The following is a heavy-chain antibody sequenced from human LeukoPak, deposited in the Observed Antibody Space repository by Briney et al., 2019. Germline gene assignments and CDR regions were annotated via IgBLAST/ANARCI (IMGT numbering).Heavy chain of an antibody. J-gene: IGHJ4*02. D-gene: IGHD3/OR15-3a*01. V-gene: IGHV4-39*01. Sequence: SETLSLTCTVSGGSISSSSYYWGWIRQPPGKGLEWIGSIYYSGSTYYNPSLKSRVTISVDTSKNQFSLKLSSVTAADTAVYYCARRGDDFPFDYWGQGTLVTVSS. CDR3: ARRGDDFPFDY. CDR2: IYYSGST. CDR1: GGSISSSSYY.